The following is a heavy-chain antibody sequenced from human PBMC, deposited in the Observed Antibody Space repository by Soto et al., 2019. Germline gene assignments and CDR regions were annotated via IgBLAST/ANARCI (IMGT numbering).Heavy chain of an antibody. CDR2: VTGSGSQI. CDR1: GFTISTYA. D-gene: IGHD2-21*01. V-gene: IGHV3-23*01. CDR3: AKDAVYRDGLWLMDS. Sequence: GGSLRLSCAASGFTISTYAMAWVRQAPGKGLECVSGVTGSGSQIYYADSVKGRFTISKDNSKNTLYLQMSSLREEDTALYYCAKDAVYRDGLWLMDSWGQGTLVTVSS. J-gene: IGHJ5*02.